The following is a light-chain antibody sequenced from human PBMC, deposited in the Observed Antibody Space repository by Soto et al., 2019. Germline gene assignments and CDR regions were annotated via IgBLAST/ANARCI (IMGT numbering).Light chain of an antibody. V-gene: IGKV1-9*01. CDR1: QGISSY. Sequence: DIQLTQSPSFLSASVGDRVTITCRASQGISSYLAWYQQKPGKAPKLLLYDASTLQSGVPSRFSGSGSGTEFNLTISSLQPEDFATYFCQQLNSYPFTFGPGTKVDIK. J-gene: IGKJ3*01. CDR2: DAS. CDR3: QQLNSYPFT.